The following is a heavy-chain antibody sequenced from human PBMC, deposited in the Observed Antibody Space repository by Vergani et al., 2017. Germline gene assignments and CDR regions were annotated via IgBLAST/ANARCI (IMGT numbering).Heavy chain of an antibody. J-gene: IGHJ4*02. CDR2: INPNSGGT. D-gene: IGHD2-2*01. CDR3: ARVGTSSNRDYFDY. CDR1: GYTFTDYF. V-gene: IGHV1-2*02. Sequence: QVQLVQSGAEVKKPGASVKVSCKASGYTFTDYFMHWVRQAPGQGLGWMGWINPNSGGTNYAQKFQGRVTMTRETSISTDYMELSNLRSDDTAVYYCARVGTSSNRDYFDYWGQGTLVTVSS.